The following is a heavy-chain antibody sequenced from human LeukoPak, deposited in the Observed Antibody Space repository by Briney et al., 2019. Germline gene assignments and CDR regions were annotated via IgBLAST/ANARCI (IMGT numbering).Heavy chain of an antibody. J-gene: IGHJ3*02. Sequence: TSETLSLTCTVSGGSISSGSYYWSWIRQPAGKGLEWIGRIYTSGSTNYNPSLKSRVTISVDTSKNQFSLKLSSVTAADTAVYYCARHGVDTARLGAFEIWGQGTLVTVSS. V-gene: IGHV4-61*02. CDR2: IYTSGST. D-gene: IGHD5-18*01. CDR1: GGSISSGSYY. CDR3: ARHGVDTARLGAFEI.